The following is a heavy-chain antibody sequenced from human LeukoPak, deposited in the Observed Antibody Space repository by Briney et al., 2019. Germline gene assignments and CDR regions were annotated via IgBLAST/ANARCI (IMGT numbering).Heavy chain of an antibody. CDR3: ATHRRSHGSEY. J-gene: IGHJ4*02. D-gene: IGHD3-10*01. V-gene: IGHV4-59*01. CDR2: VYSSGST. CDR1: GASFDHYF. Sequence: SETLSLTCTVSGASFDHYFWSWIRQPPGKGLEWIGYVYSSGSTDYNPSLKSRLTISVDTSKNQFSLKLSPVTAADTAIYYCATHRRSHGSEYWGQGTLVTVSS.